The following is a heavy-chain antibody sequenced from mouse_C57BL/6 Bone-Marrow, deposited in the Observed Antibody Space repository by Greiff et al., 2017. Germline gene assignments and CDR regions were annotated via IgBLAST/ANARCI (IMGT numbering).Heavy chain of an antibody. V-gene: IGHV1-81*01. J-gene: IGHJ1*03. D-gene: IGHD2-1*01. CDR3: AKANLLWYWYFDV. Sequence: QVQLQQSGAELARPGASVKLSCKASGYTFTSYGISWVKQRTGQGLEWIGAIYPRSGNTYYNEKFKGKATLTADKSSSTAYMELRSLTSEDSAVDFCAKANLLWYWYFDVWGTGTTGTVSS. CDR1: GYTFTSYG. CDR2: IYPRSGNT.